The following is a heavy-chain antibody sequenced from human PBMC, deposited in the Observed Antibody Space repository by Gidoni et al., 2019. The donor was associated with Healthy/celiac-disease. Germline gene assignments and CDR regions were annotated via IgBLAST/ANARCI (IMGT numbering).Heavy chain of an antibody. CDR1: GFTFRSYA. Sequence: EVQLLESGGGLVQPGGSLRLSCAAPGFTFRSYAMSWVRQAPGKGLEWVSAISGSGGSTYYADSVKGRFTISRDNSKNTLYLQMNSLRAEDTAVYYCAKDGWPNYDSSGYYFDYWGQGTLVTVSS. CDR2: ISGSGGST. V-gene: IGHV3-23*01. D-gene: IGHD3-22*01. CDR3: AKDGWPNYDSSGYYFDY. J-gene: IGHJ4*02.